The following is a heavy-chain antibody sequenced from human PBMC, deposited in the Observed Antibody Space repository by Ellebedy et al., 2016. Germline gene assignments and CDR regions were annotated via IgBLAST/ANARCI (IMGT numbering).Heavy chain of an antibody. Sequence: GGSLRLSXAASGFTFSSYCMHWVRQAPGKGLEWVAVISYDGSNKYYADSVKGRFTISRDNSKNTLYLQMNSLRAEDTAVYYCAKEASSGWFIDAFDIWGQGTMVTVSS. J-gene: IGHJ3*02. CDR1: GFTFSSYC. V-gene: IGHV3-30*18. D-gene: IGHD6-19*01. CDR3: AKEASSGWFIDAFDI. CDR2: ISYDGSNK.